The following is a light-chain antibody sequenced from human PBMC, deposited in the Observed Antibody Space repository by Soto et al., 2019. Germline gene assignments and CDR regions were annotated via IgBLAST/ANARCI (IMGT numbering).Light chain of an antibody. Sequence: DIQITESPSTLAASVGDTVTMTCRSSSKWLAWYQKKPGKAPKLLIYDVSNLERGVPPRFSGSTSGAESTLTITGLQPDDLGTYYCQHTTYFTFGQGTKVDIK. CDR1: SSSKW. CDR2: DVS. CDR3: QHTTYFT. J-gene: IGKJ2*01. V-gene: IGKV1-5*01.